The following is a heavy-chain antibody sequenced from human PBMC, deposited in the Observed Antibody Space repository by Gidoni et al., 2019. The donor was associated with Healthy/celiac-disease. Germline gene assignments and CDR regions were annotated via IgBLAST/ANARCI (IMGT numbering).Heavy chain of an antibody. CDR1: GFTFDDYA. Sequence: EVQLVESGGGLVQPGRSLRLSCAASGFTFDDYAMHWVRQAPGKGLEWVSGISWNSGSIGYADSVKGRFTISRDNAKNSLYLQMNSLRAEDTALYYCATLPGRDYWGQGTLVTVSS. V-gene: IGHV3-9*01. J-gene: IGHJ4*02. D-gene: IGHD3-10*01. CDR3: ATLPGRDY. CDR2: ISWNSGSI.